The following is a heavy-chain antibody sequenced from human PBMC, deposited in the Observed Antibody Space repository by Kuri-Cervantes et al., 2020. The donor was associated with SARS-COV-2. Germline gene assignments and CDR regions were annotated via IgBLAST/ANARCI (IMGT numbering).Heavy chain of an antibody. V-gene: IGHV3-23*01. J-gene: IGHJ4*02. CDR1: GFTFSSYG. CDR2: ISGSGGST. CDR3: ARGWRYYDSSGYYYYFDY. D-gene: IGHD3-22*01. Sequence: GGSLRLSCAASGFTFSSYGMHWVRQAPGKGLEWVSAISGSGGSTYYADSVKGRFTISRDNSKNTLYLQMNSLRAEDTALYYCARGWRYYDSSGYYYYFDYWGQGTLVTVSS.